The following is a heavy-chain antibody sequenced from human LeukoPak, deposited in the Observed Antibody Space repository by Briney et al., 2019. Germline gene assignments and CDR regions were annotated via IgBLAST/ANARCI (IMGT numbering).Heavy chain of an antibody. CDR1: GDTFSSYA. J-gene: IGHJ4*02. CDR3: ARLPGEDYYDSSGYYRFDY. D-gene: IGHD3-22*01. CDR2: IIPIFGTA. V-gene: IGHV1-69*01. Sequence: ASVKVTCKASGDTFSSYAISWVRQAPGQGLEWMGGIIPIFGTANYAQKFQGRVTITADESTSTAYMELSSLRSEDTAVYYCARLPGEDYYDSSGYYRFDYWGQGTLVTVSS.